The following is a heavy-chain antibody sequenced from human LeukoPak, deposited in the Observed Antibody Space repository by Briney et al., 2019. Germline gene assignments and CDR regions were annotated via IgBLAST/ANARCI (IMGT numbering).Heavy chain of an antibody. CDR3: ASDPPYTSSSAW. Sequence: SVTVSCKASGFTFTSTAVQWVRQARGQRLEWIGWILVGSGNTNYAQMFQERVTLTWDVSTSTAYMVLSSLRSEDTAIYYCASDPPYTSSSAWWGQGTLVTASS. CDR2: ILVGSGNT. D-gene: IGHD2-2*01. V-gene: IGHV1-58*01. CDR1: GFTFTSTA. J-gene: IGHJ4*02.